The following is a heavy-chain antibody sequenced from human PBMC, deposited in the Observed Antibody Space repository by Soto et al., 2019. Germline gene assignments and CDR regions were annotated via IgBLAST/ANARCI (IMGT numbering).Heavy chain of an antibody. CDR2: IGATGSNR. Sequence: QVQLVESGGGVVQPGGSLRLSCTSSGFTFSSHGMHWVRQAPGKGLEWVALIGATGSNRFHRDSVKGRFTISRDNSKDKRYLQMDRLRVEETAVYLCVRDDDGGPNGFDFWGQGTMVTVSS. D-gene: IGHD3-16*01. CDR1: GFTFSSHG. J-gene: IGHJ3*01. CDR3: VRDDDGGPNGFDF. V-gene: IGHV3-33*01.